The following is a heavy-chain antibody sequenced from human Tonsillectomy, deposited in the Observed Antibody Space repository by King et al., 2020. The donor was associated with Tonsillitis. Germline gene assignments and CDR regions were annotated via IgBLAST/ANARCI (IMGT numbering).Heavy chain of an antibody. CDR1: GYTFTSYD. V-gene: IGHV1-8*01. D-gene: IGHD6-13*01. Sequence: QLVQSGAEVKKPGASVKVSCKASGYTFTSYDINWVRQATGQGLEWMGWMNPHSANTGYAQKFRGRVTMTRNTSISTAYLELSSLRSEDTAVYYCARGRIAAPGLNWFAPWGQGTLVTVSS. CDR3: ARGRIAAPGLNWFAP. CDR2: MNPHSANT. J-gene: IGHJ5*02.